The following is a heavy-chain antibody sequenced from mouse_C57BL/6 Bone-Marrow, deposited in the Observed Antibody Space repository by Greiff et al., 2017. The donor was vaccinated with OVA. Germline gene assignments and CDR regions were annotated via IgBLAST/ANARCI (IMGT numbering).Heavy chain of an antibody. Sequence: VQLQQPGAELVRPGSSVKLSCKASGYTFTSYWMHWVKQRPIQGLEWIGNIDPSDSETHYNQKFKDKATLTVDKSSSTAYMQLSSLTSEDSAVYYCAPTGYYDYDGAYWGQGTLVTVSA. CDR1: GYTFTSYW. CDR2: IDPSDSET. J-gene: IGHJ3*01. D-gene: IGHD2-4*01. V-gene: IGHV1-52*01. CDR3: APTGYYDYDGAY.